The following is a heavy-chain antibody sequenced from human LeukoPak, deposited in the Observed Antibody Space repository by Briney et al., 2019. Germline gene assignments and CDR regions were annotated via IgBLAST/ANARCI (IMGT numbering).Heavy chain of an antibody. CDR1: GYTFTGYY. V-gene: IGHV1-2*02. Sequence: GASVKVSCKASGYTFTGYYMHWVRQAPGQGLEWMGWINPNSGGTNYAQKFQGRVTITRDTSISTAYMELSRLRSDDTAVYYCARDTSIFGVVIPYFDYWGQGTLVTVSS. CDR2: INPNSGGT. J-gene: IGHJ4*02. CDR3: ARDTSIFGVVIPYFDY. D-gene: IGHD3-3*01.